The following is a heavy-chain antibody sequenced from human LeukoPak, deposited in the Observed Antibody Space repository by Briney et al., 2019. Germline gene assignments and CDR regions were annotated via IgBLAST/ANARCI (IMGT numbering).Heavy chain of an antibody. V-gene: IGHV4-61*10. D-gene: IGHD3-10*01. CDR1: GGSISSPGSF. CDR3: ARGPGSGRYGLGHFQH. Sequence: PSETLSLTCTVSGGSISSPGSFWSWIRQPAGKGLEWIGRIYNTGRTNYNPSLKSRVTISVDTSKNQFSLKLSSVTAADTAVYYCARGPGSGRYGLGHFQHWGQGTLVTVSS. J-gene: IGHJ1*01. CDR2: IYNTGRT.